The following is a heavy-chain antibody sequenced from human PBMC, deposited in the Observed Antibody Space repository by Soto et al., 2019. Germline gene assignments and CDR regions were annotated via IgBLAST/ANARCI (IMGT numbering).Heavy chain of an antibody. Sequence: QVQLVESGGGVVQPGRSLRLSCAASGFTFSSYGMHWVRQAPGKGLEWVAVISYDGSNKYYADSVKGRFTISRDNSKNTLYLQMNSLRAEDTAVYYYAKTLRGMDGWGQGTTVTVSS. CDR2: ISYDGSNK. V-gene: IGHV3-30*18. J-gene: IGHJ6*02. CDR1: GFTFSSYG. CDR3: AKTLRGMDG.